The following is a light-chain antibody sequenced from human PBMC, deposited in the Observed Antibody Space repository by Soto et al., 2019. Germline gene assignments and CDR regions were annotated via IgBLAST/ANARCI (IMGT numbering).Light chain of an antibody. V-gene: IGKV1-5*03. J-gene: IGKJ1*01. CDR2: KAS. CDR1: QSISSW. CDR3: QQYISYCT. Sequence: DIQMTQSPSTLSASVGDRVTITCRASQSISSWLAWYQQKPGKAPKLLIYKASNLESGVPPRFSGSGSGTEFTLNISSLQPDDFATYYCQQYISYCTFGQGTKVEIK.